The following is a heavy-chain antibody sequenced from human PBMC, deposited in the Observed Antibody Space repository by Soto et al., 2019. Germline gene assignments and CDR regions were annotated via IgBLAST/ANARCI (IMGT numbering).Heavy chain of an antibody. CDR3: AIGHWLGC. CDR1: GGSISSSSYY. V-gene: IGHV4-39*02. CDR2: IYYSGST. J-gene: IGHJ4*02. Sequence: LSLTCTVSGGSISSSSYYWGWIRQPPGKGLEWIGSIYYSGSTYYNPSLKSRFTISRDNAKNSLYLQMNALRAEDTAVYYCAIGHWLGCWGQGTLVTVSS. D-gene: IGHD6-19*01.